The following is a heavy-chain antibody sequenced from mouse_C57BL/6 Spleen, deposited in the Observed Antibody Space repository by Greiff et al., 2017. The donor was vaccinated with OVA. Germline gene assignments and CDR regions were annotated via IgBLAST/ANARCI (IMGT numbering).Heavy chain of an antibody. V-gene: IGHV1-15*01. CDR3: TKHYYGSSYPY. CDR1: GYTFTDYE. CDR2: IDPEPGGT. Sequence: QVQLQQSGAELVRPGASVTLSCKASGYTFTDYEMHWVKQTPVHGLEWIGAIDPEPGGTAYNQKFQGKATLTADKSSSPAYRELRSLTSEDSAVYYCTKHYYGSSYPYWGKGTLVTVSA. J-gene: IGHJ3*01. D-gene: IGHD1-1*01.